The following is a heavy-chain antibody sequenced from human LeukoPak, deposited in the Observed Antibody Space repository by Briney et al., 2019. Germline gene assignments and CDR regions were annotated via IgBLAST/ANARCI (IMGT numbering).Heavy chain of an antibody. CDR2: IYYSGST. D-gene: IGHD2-15*01. CDR1: GGSISSSSYY. V-gene: IGHV4-39*01. J-gene: IGHJ6*02. CDR3: ARFVALYYYGMDV. Sequence: SETLSLTCTVSGGSISSSSYYWAWIRQPPGKGLEWIGSIYYSGSTYYNPSLKSRVTISVDTSKNQFSLKLSSVTAADTAVYYCARFVALYYYGMDVWGQGTTVTVSS.